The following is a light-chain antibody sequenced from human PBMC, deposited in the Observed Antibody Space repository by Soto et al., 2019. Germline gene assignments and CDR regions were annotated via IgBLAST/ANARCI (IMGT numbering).Light chain of an antibody. CDR2: SDG. CDR1: NVGSES. J-gene: IGLJ2*01. CDR3: QVWDSSSHHVI. Sequence: SYELTQPPSVSVAPGKTATITCGGHNVGSESVHWYQQRPGQAPVLVIYSDGDRPSAIPERFSGSKSGNTATLTIGRVEAGDEADYYCQVWDSSSHHVIFGGGTKLTVL. V-gene: IGLV3-21*04.